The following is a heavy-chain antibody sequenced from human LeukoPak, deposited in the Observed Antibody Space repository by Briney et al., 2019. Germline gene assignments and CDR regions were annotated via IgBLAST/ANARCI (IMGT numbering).Heavy chain of an antibody. CDR3: ASSSAYDYVWGSSAIDY. V-gene: IGHV5-51*01. J-gene: IGHJ4*02. CDR2: IYPGDSDT. CDR1: GYSFTSYW. D-gene: IGHD3-16*01. Sequence: GESLKISCKGSGYSFTSYWIGWVRQMPGKGLEWMGIIYPGDSDTRYSPSFQGQVTISADKSISTAYLQWSSLKASDTAMYYCASSSAYDYVWGSSAIDYWGQGTLVTVYS.